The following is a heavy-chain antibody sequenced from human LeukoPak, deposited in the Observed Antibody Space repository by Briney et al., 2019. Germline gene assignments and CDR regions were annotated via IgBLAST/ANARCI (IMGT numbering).Heavy chain of an antibody. V-gene: IGHV3-23*01. D-gene: IGHD4-17*01. Sequence: EGSLRLSCAASGFTFSSHAMNWVRQAPGKGLEWVSSIGGIGASTYYADSVKGRFTISRDNSKNTLYLQMNSLRAEDTALYYCAKAAYGDYVNWFDPWGQGILVIVSS. J-gene: IGHJ5*02. CDR3: AKAAYGDYVNWFDP. CDR2: IGGIGAST. CDR1: GFTFSSHA.